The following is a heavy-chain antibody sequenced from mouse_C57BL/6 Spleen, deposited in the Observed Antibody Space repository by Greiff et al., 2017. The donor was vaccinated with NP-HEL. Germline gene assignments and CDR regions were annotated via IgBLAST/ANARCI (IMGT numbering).Heavy chain of an antibody. V-gene: IGHV1-52*01. J-gene: IGHJ2*01. CDR1: GYTFTSYW. Sequence: QVQLQQPGAELVRPGSSVKLSCKASGYTFTSYWMHWVRQRPIQGLEWIGNIDPSDSETHYNQKFKDKATLTVDKSSSTAYMQLSSLTSEDSAVYYCARCLYYGSSYLDYWGQGTTLTVSS. CDR3: ARCLYYGSSYLDY. CDR2: IDPSDSET. D-gene: IGHD1-1*01.